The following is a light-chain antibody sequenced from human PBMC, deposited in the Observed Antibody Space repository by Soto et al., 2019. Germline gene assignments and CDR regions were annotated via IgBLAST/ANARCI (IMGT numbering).Light chain of an antibody. CDR3: QQYGDSRA. CDR2: GAS. V-gene: IGKV3-20*01. Sequence: EIVLTQSPGTLSLSPGERATLSCRASQSVSSSHLAWYQQKPGQAPILLIYGASSRATGIPDRFSGSGSGTDFTLTISRLEPEDFAVYYCQQYGDSRAFGQGTRVEIK. J-gene: IGKJ1*01. CDR1: QSVSSSH.